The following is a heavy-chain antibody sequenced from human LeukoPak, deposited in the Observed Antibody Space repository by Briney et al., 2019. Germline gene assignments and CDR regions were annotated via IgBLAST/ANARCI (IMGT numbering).Heavy chain of an antibody. Sequence: GGSLRLSCAASGFTFSNAWMSWVRQAPGKGLEWVGRIKSKTDGGTTDYAAPVKGRFTISRDGSKNTLYLQMNSLKTEDTAVYYCTTVRAYCGGDCYSGVKYWGQGTLVTVSS. CDR2: IKSKTDGGTT. D-gene: IGHD2-21*02. CDR1: GFTFSNAW. V-gene: IGHV3-15*01. J-gene: IGHJ4*02. CDR3: TTVRAYCGGDCYSGVKY.